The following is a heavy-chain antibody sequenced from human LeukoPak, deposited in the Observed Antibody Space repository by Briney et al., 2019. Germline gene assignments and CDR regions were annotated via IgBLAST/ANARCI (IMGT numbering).Heavy chain of an antibody. CDR3: ARDYDFWSGWYYFDY. CDR2: IIPILGIA. V-gene: IGHV1-69*04. CDR1: GGTFSSYA. D-gene: IGHD3-3*01. Sequence: GASVKVSCKASGGTFSSYAISWVRRAPGQGLEWMGRIIPILGIANYAQKFQGRVTITADKSTSTAYMELSSLRSEDTAVYYCARDYDFWSGWYYFDYWGQGTLVTVSS. J-gene: IGHJ4*02.